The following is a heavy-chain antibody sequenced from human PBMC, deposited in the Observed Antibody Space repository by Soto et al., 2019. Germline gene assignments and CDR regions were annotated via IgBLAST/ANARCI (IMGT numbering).Heavy chain of an antibody. CDR1: GGSFSGYY. Sequence: SETLSLTCAVYGGSFSGYYWSWIRQPPGKGLEWIGEINHSGSTNYNPSLTSRVTISVDTSKNQFSLKLSSVTAADTAVYYCARARWHYYDSSRGAFDIWGQGTMVTVSS. V-gene: IGHV4-34*01. D-gene: IGHD3-22*01. J-gene: IGHJ3*02. CDR3: ARARWHYYDSSRGAFDI. CDR2: INHSGST.